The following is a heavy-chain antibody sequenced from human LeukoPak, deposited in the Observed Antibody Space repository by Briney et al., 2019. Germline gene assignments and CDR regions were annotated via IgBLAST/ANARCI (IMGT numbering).Heavy chain of an antibody. V-gene: IGHV1-24*01. CDR1: GYTLTELS. D-gene: IGHD4-17*01. J-gene: IGHJ4*02. CDR3: ATVSVTFNGDYLYSDY. Sequence: ASVKVSCKVSGYTLTELSMHWVRQAPGKGLEWMGGFDPEDGETIYAQKFQGRVTMTEDTSTDTAYMELSSLRSEDTAVYYCATVSVTFNGDYLYSDYWGQGTLVTVSS. CDR2: FDPEDGET.